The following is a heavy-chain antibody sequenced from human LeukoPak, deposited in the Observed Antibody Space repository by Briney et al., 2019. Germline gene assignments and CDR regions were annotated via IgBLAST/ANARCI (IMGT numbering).Heavy chain of an antibody. D-gene: IGHD3-9*01. CDR3: ARGNYDILTGYYIFDY. CDR1: GYTFTGYY. V-gene: IGHV1-2*02. Sequence: GASVKVSCKASGYTFTGYYMHWVRQAPGQGLEWMGWINPNSGGTKYAQKFQGRVTMTRDTSISTAYMELSRLRSDDTAVYYCARGNYDILTGYYIFDYWGQRTLVTVSS. J-gene: IGHJ4*02. CDR2: INPNSGGT.